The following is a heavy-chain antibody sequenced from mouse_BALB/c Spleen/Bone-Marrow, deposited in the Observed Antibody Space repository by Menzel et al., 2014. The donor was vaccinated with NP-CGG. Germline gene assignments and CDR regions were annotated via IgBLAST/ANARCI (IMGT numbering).Heavy chain of an antibody. V-gene: IGHV14-3*02. Sequence: EVQVVESGAELVKPGASVKLSCTASGFNINDTYMHWVKQRPEQGLEWIGRIDPANGNTKYDPKFQGKATITADTSSNTAYLQLSSLTSEDTAVYYCALLYGNYDYWGQGTTLTVSS. CDR2: IDPANGNT. CDR1: GFNINDTY. CDR3: ALLYGNYDY. J-gene: IGHJ2*01. D-gene: IGHD2-10*02.